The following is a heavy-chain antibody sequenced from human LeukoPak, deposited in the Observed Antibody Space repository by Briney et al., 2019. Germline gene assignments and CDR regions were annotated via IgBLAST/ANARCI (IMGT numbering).Heavy chain of an antibody. CDR2: INSDGSST. CDR3: ARVMDYAGYFDY. D-gene: IGHD2-8*01. V-gene: IGHV3-74*01. Sequence: GGSLRLSCAASGFTFSSSWMHWVRQAPGKGLVWVSRINSDGSSTSYADSVKGRFTISRDNAKNTLYLQMNSLRAEDTAVYYCARVMDYAGYFDYWGQGTLVTVSS. J-gene: IGHJ4*02. CDR1: GFTFSSSW.